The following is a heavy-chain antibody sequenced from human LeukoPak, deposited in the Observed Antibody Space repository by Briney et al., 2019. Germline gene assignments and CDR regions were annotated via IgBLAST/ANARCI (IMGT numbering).Heavy chain of an antibody. J-gene: IGHJ3*02. CDR1: GYTFTSYY. CDR3: ARETGLGGQQLVLGPKKNAFDI. CDR2: INPSGGST. Sequence: ASVKVSCKASGYTFTSYYMHWVRQAPGQGLEWMGIINPSGGSTSYAQKFQGRVTMTRDTSTSTVYMELSSLRSEDTAVYYCARETGLGGQQLVLGPKKNAFDIWGQGTMATVSS. V-gene: IGHV1-46*01. D-gene: IGHD6-13*01.